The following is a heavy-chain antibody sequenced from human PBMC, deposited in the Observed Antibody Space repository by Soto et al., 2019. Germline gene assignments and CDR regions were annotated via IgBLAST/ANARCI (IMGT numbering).Heavy chain of an antibody. CDR2: THPGDSET. Sequence: GESLKISCKGSGYSYTSNGIGWVGQMPGKGLEWVGLTHPGDSETRYSPSFQGQVIISVDKSISTAYLQWSSLKASDTAVYYYARHDGGISGTRFQHWGQGTLVTVSS. CDR3: ARHDGGISGTRFQH. V-gene: IGHV5-51*01. D-gene: IGHD1-20*01. CDR1: GYSYTSNG. J-gene: IGHJ1*01.